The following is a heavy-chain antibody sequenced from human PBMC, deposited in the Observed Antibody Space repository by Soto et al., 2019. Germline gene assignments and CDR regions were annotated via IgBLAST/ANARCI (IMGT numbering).Heavy chain of an antibody. CDR1: GYTFTSYY. CDR2: MNPNSGNT. J-gene: IGHJ6*02. V-gene: IGHV1-8*01. D-gene: IGHD6-13*01. Sequence: GASVKVSCKASGYTFTSYYINWVLQATGQGLEWMGWMNPNSGNTGYAQKFQGRVTMTRNTSISTAYMELSSLRSEDTAVYYCARGRKGSSWSLRTGGMDVWGQGTTVTVSS. CDR3: ARGRKGSSWSLRTGGMDV.